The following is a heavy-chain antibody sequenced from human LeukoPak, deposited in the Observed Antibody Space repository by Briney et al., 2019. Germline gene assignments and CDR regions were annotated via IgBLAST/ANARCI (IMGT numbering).Heavy chain of an antibody. CDR3: ARDDCSGGSCSDY. Sequence: GGSLRLSCAASGFTVSSNYMSWVRQAPGKGLEWVSVIYSGGSTYYADSVKGRFTISRDISKNTLYLQMNSLRAEDTAVYYCARDDCSGGSCSDYWGQGTLVTVSS. CDR1: GFTVSSNY. CDR2: IYSGGST. J-gene: IGHJ4*02. V-gene: IGHV3-66*02. D-gene: IGHD2-15*01.